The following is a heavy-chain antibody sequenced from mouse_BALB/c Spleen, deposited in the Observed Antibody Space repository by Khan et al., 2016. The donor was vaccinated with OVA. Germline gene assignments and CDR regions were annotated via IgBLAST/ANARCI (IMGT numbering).Heavy chain of an antibody. Sequence: EVELVESGGDLVKPGGSLKLSCAASGFTFSTYGMSWVRQAPDKRLEWVATVSTGGSYTYYPDSVKGRFTISRDNAKNTLYLQLSGLTSEDTAMFYCTRLAYYYDGGGFAYWGQGTLVTVSA. CDR3: TRLAYYYDGGGFAY. CDR2: VSTGGSYT. D-gene: IGHD1-1*01. CDR1: GFTFSTYG. V-gene: IGHV5-6*01. J-gene: IGHJ3*01.